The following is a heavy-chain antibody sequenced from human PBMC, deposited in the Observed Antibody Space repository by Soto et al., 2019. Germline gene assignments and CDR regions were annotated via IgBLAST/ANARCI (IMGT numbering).Heavy chain of an antibody. CDR2: IIPIFGTA. V-gene: IGHV1-69*13. J-gene: IGHJ4*02. D-gene: IGHD3-3*01. CDR3: ARGNYDFWSGYYIPRYYFDY. Sequence: GASVKVSCKASGGTFSSCAISWVRQAPGQGLEWMGGIIPIFGTANYAQKFQGRVTITADESTSTAYMELSSLRSEDTAVYYCARGNYDFWSGYYIPRYYFDYWGQGTLVTVSS. CDR1: GGTFSSCA.